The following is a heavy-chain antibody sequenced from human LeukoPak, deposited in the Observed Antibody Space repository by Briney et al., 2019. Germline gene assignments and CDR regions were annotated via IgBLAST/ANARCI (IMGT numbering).Heavy chain of an antibody. D-gene: IGHD2-2*01. J-gene: IGHJ4*02. CDR1: GFTFSSYG. Sequence: GGSLRLSCAASGFTFSSYGMHWVRQAPGKGLEWVAFIRYDGSNKYCADSVKGRFTISRDNSKNTLYLQMNSLRAEDTAGYYCAKESNGYCSSTSCLRPFDYWGQGTLVTVSS. V-gene: IGHV3-30*02. CDR2: IRYDGSNK. CDR3: AKESNGYCSSTSCLRPFDY.